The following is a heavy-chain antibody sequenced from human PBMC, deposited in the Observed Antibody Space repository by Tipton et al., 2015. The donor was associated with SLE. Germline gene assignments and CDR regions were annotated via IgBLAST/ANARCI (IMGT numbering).Heavy chain of an antibody. Sequence: GLVKPSETLSLTCAVYGGSFTDFYWSWVRQSPEKGLQWIGEINQYGSANYNPALKSRVSISLDTSKNQFSLKLTSVTAADTAVYYCGRGGSLLNWNYGGHFDLWGRGTLVTVSS. CDR3: GRGGSLLNWNYGGHFDL. V-gene: IGHV4-34*01. D-gene: IGHD1-7*01. CDR1: GGSFTDFY. CDR2: INQYGSA. J-gene: IGHJ2*01.